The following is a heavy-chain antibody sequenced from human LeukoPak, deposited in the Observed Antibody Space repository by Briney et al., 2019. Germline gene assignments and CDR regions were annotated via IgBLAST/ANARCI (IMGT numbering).Heavy chain of an antibody. CDR3: ARDSYYYDSSGSRAPFDY. V-gene: IGHV3-23*01. CDR1: GFTFSSYA. CDR2: ISGSGGST. Sequence: GGSLRLSCAASGFTFSSYAMSWVRQAPGKGLEWVSAISGSGGSTYYADSVKGRFTISRDNSMNTLYLQMNSLRAEDTAVYYCARDSYYYDSSGSRAPFDYWGQGTLVTVSS. D-gene: IGHD3-22*01. J-gene: IGHJ4*02.